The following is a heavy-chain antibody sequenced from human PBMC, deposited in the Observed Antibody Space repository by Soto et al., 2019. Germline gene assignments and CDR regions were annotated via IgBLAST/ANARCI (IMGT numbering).Heavy chain of an antibody. V-gene: IGHV3-48*01. CDR2: ISSSSSTI. CDR1: GFTFSSYS. CDR3: ARDLRFLEPPYCYYLDV. J-gene: IGHJ6*03. Sequence: PGGSLRLSCAASGFTFSSYSMNWVRQAPGKGREWVSYISSSSSTIYYADSVKGRFTISRDNAKNSLYLQMNSLRAEDTAVYYCARDLRFLEPPYCYYLDVCGKGTTVTVSS. D-gene: IGHD3-3*01.